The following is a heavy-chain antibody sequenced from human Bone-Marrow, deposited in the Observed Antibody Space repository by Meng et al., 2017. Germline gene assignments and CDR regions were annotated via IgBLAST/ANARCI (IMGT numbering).Heavy chain of an antibody. V-gene: IGHV1-8*01. J-gene: IGHJ4*02. D-gene: IGHD7-27*01. CDR3: ARGVLLELGKMG. CDR2: MNPNSGNT. CDR1: GYTFTSYD. Sequence: ASVKVSCKASGYTFTSYDINWVRQATGQGLEWMGWMNPNSGNTGYAQKFQGRATMTRNTSISTAYMELSSLRSEDTAVYYCARGVLLELGKMGWGQGTLVTVSS.